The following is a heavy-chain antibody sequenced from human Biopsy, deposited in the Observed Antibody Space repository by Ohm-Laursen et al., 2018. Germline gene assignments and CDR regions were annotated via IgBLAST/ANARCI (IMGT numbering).Heavy chain of an antibody. V-gene: IGHV4-4*07. CDR1: GGSISNYY. J-gene: IGHJ5*02. CDR2: IYSSGST. CDR3: AREPRIAAVAYFDP. D-gene: IGHD6-13*01. Sequence: SETLSLTCTVSGGSISNYYWSWIRQPAGKGLEWIGRIYSSGSTNYNPSLKSRVTMSVDTSKNQFSLILSSMTAADTAVYYCAREPRIAAVAYFDPWGQGTLVTVFS.